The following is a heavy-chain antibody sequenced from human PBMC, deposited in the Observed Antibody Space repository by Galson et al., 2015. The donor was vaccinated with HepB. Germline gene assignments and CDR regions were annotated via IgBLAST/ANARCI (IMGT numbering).Heavy chain of an antibody. V-gene: IGHV1-3*01. Sequence: SVKVSCKASGYTFTNYAVHWVRQAPGQSLEWMGWITAGNGNTEYSQKFQDRVTITRDASASTAYMDLTSLTSEDTAVYYCARGSDYIDSWGQGTLVTVSS. J-gene: IGHJ4*02. D-gene: IGHD6-19*01. CDR1: GYTFTNYA. CDR3: ARGSDYIDS. CDR2: ITAGNGNT.